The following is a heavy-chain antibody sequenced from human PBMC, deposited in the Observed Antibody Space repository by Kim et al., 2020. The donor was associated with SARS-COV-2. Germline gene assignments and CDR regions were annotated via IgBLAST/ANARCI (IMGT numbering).Heavy chain of an antibody. Sequence: GGTYYTASLKRRIPMSVDTSEDQLFLKLNSVTAADTAVYFCARYNSGVFDYWGQGALVTVSS. D-gene: IGHD1-1*01. J-gene: IGHJ4*01. V-gene: IGHV4-31*02. CDR2: GGT. CDR3: ARYNSGVFDY.